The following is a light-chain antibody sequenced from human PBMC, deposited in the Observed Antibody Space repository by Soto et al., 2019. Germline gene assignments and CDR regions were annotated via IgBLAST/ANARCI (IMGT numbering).Light chain of an antibody. J-gene: IGKJ1*01. CDR1: QTVSGAY. CDR3: QQHGSSRWT. V-gene: IGKV3-20*01. CDR2: GAS. Sequence: EIVLTQSPATLSLSPGERATLSCRASQTVSGAYVAWYQQKPGQAPRLLIYGASNRATGIPDRFSGSGSGTDFILIISRLEPEDFAVYYCQQHGSSRWTFGQGTKVDI.